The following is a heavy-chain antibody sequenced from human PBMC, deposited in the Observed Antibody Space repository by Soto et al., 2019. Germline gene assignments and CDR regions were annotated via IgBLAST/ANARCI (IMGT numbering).Heavy chain of an antibody. CDR3: AGFVVPASRNSDFDY. Sequence: SETMSLTCTVSGISVSTSDYYWGWVRQPPGKGLDWIGNIYYSGSTFYNPSLRSRVTISVDTSKNQFSLRLNSVTAADTAVYFCAGFVVPASRNSDFDYWGQGTLVTVSS. V-gene: IGHV4-39*01. D-gene: IGHD2-15*01. CDR2: IYYSGST. J-gene: IGHJ4*02. CDR1: GISVSTSDYY.